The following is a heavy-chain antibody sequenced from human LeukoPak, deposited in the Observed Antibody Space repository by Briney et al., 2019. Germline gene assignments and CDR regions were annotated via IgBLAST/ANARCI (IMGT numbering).Heavy chain of an antibody. D-gene: IGHD6-13*01. CDR1: GFTFSNYW. V-gene: IGHV3-7*01. CDR2: IKQDGSDK. J-gene: IGHJ4*02. Sequence: GSLRLSCATSGFTFSNYWMNWVRQAPGKGLEWVANIKQDGSDKNYVDSVKGRFTISRDNAKNSLYLQMNSLRVEDTAVCYCARDPIAFIAAAGPDSWGQGTLVTVSS. CDR3: ARDPIAFIAAAGPDS.